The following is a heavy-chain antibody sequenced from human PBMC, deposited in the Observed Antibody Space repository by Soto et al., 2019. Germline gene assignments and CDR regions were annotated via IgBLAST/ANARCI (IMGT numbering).Heavy chain of an antibody. CDR3: ARDNNIQLNSYYYGMDV. V-gene: IGHV1-69*13. J-gene: IGHJ6*02. D-gene: IGHD5-18*01. CDR1: GGTFSSYA. Sequence: SVKVSCKASGGTFSSYAISWVRQAPGQGLEWMGGIIPIFGTANYAQKFQGRVTITADESTSTAYMELSSLRSEDTAVYYCARDNNIQLNSYYYGMDVWGQGTTVTVSS. CDR2: IIPIFGTA.